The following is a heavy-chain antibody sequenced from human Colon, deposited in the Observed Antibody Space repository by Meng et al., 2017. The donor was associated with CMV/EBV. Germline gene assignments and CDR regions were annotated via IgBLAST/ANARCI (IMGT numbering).Heavy chain of an antibody. CDR3: ARHLSDPESDPFDP. CDR1: GDSIKSDIYY. D-gene: IGHD2/OR15-2a*01. CDR2: IKYTGRT. Sequence: SETLSLTCTVSGDSIKSDIYYWDWIRQPPGKGLEWIGNIKYTGRTFYSPSLRGRLTISVDTSSNEFSLKLSSVTAADTAVYYCARHLSDPESDPFDPWSQGILVTVSS. V-gene: IGHV4-39*01. J-gene: IGHJ5*02.